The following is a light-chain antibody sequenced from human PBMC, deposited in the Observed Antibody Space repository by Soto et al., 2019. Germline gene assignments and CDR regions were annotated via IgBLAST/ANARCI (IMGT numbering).Light chain of an antibody. Sequence: DIQMTHSPPTLSASVGDRVTSTCRARQSIGRWLAWYQQRPGKAPNVLIYKASNLESGVTSRCGGSGSETEFTLTSSSLQPEDFATYSCQQSSTFPWTFGQGTKVEL. CDR3: QQSSTFPWT. CDR2: KAS. J-gene: IGKJ1*01. CDR1: QSIGRW. V-gene: IGKV1-5*03.